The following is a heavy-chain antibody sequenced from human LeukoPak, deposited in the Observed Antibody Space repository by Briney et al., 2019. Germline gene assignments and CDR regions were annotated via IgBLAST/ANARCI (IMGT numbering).Heavy chain of an antibody. CDR3: ATSTSILDC. Sequence: GGSLRLSCAASGFTFSTYNMNWVRQAPGKGVEWVSYISSGSGTIYYADSVKGRFTISRDNAKNSLYLQMNSLRAEDTAVYYCATSTSILDCWGQGTLVTVSS. V-gene: IGHV3-48*01. J-gene: IGHJ4*02. CDR2: ISSGSGTI. CDR1: GFTFSTYN.